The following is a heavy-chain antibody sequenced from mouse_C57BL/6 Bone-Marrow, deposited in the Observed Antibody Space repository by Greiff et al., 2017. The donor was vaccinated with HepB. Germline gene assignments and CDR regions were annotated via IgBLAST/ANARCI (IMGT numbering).Heavy chain of an antibody. Sequence: EVKLQQSGPELVKPGASVKISCKASGYTFTDYYMNWVKQSHGKSLEWIGDINPNNGGTSYNQKFKGKATLTVDKSSSTAYMELRSLTSEDSAVYYCARTDTYPPFAYWGQGTLVTVSA. J-gene: IGHJ3*01. V-gene: IGHV1-26*01. CDR3: ARTDTYPPFAY. CDR1: GYTFTDYY. CDR2: INPNNGGT. D-gene: IGHD5-1-1*01.